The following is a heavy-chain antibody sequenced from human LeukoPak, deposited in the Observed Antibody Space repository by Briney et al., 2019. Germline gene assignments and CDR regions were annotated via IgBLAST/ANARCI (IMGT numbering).Heavy chain of an antibody. D-gene: IGHD6-13*01. V-gene: IGHV3-23*01. Sequence: PGGPLRPSCAASGFTFSSNAMAWVRQAPGKGLEWVSAIGGSVVYTFYADSVKGRFTTSRDNSQNTLYLQMNSLRVEDTAVYYCAKELISRSSLTFDFWGQGTLVTVSS. CDR2: IGGSVVYT. J-gene: IGHJ4*02. CDR1: GFTFSSNA. CDR3: AKELISRSSLTFDF.